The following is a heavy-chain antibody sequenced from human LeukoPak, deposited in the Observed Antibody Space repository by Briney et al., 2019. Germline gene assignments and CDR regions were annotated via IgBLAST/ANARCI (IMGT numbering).Heavy chain of an antibody. CDR3: ARVTHYYYYYMDV. Sequence: GASVKVSCKASGYTFTSYYMHWVRQAPGQGLEWMGIINPSGGSTSYAQKFQGRVTMTTDTSTSTAYMELRSLRSDDTAVYYCARVTHYYYYYMDVWGKGTTVTVSS. J-gene: IGHJ6*03. V-gene: IGHV1-46*01. CDR1: GYTFTSYY. CDR2: INPSGGST.